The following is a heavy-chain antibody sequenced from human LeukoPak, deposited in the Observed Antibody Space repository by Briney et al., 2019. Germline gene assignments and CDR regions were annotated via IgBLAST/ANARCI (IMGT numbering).Heavy chain of an antibody. J-gene: IGHJ4*02. CDR2: ISYDGSNK. D-gene: IGHD6-13*01. Sequence: SCKVSGYTLTELSMHWVRQAPGKGLEWVAVISYDGSNKYYADSVKGRFTISRDNSKNTLYLQMNSLRAEDTAVYYCVGGPARGIAAAGTVYWGQGTLVTVSS. CDR3: VGGPARGIAAAGTVY. V-gene: IGHV3-30*03. CDR1: GYTLTELS.